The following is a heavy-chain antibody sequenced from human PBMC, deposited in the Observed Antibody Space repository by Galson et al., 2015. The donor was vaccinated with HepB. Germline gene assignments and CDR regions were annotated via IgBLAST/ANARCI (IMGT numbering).Heavy chain of an antibody. D-gene: IGHD5-18*01. J-gene: IGHJ4*02. CDR2: INPNSGGT. CDR1: GYTFTGYY. CDR3: ARDDGYGLYYFDY. V-gene: IGHV1-2*02. Sequence: SVKVSCKASGYTFTGYYMHWVRQAPGQGLEWMGWINPNSGGTNYAQKFQGRVTMTRDTSISTAYMELSRLTSDDTAVYYCARDDGYGLYYFDYWGQGTLVTVSS.